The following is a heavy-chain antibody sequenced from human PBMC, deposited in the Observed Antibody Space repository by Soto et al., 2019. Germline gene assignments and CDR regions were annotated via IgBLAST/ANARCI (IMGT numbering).Heavy chain of an antibody. CDR1: GFTFSSYG. CDR3: ARELDYGDGHAFDI. CDR2: IWYDGSNK. D-gene: IGHD4-17*01. V-gene: IGHV3-33*01. Sequence: PGGSLRLSCAASGFTFSSYGMHWVRQAPGKGLEWVAVIWYDGSNKYYADSVKGRFTIPRDNSKNTLYLQMNSLRAEDTVVYYCARELDYGDGHAFDIWGQGTMVTVSS. J-gene: IGHJ3*02.